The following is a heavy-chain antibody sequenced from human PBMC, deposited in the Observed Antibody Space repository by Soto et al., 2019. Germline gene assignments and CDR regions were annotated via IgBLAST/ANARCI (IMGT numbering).Heavy chain of an antibody. D-gene: IGHD5-18*01. CDR3: ARPLRGYSYGYGY. V-gene: IGHV3-7*01. Sequence: PGGSLRLYCAPSAFTFSSSWLSWVRQAPGKGLEWVANIKQDGSEKYYVDSVKGRFTISRDNAKNSLYLQMNSLRAEDTAVYYCARPLRGYSYGYGYWGQGT. CDR2: IKQDGSEK. CDR1: AFTFSSSW. J-gene: IGHJ4*02.